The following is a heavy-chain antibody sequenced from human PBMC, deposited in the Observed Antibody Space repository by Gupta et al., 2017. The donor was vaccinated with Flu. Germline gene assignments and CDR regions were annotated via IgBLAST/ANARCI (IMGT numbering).Heavy chain of an antibody. V-gene: IGHV3-74*01. CDR3: ARDGAGDCSGGSCYSWFDP. D-gene: IGHD2-15*01. J-gene: IGHJ5*02. CDR2: IKSEGSIA. Sequence: KGLVGVSRIKSEGSIASYVDAVKGRFTISRDNAKNTLYLQMNSLRAEDTAVYYCARDGAGDCSGGSCYSWFDPWGQGTLVTVSS.